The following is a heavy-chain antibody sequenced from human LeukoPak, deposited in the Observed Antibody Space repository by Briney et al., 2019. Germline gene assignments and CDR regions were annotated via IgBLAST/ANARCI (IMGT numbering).Heavy chain of an antibody. CDR3: AREGRQDYVYFDY. D-gene: IGHD4-17*01. V-gene: IGHV4-59*01. CDR2: INDSGNT. J-gene: IGHJ4*02. CDR1: GGSISDYY. Sequence: PAETLSLTCTDSGGSISDYYWSWIRQPPGKGLEWIGYINDSGNTNYNPPLKSRVTISVDTSKNQFSLRLTSVTAADAAVFYCAREGRQDYVYFDYWGQGSLVTVSS.